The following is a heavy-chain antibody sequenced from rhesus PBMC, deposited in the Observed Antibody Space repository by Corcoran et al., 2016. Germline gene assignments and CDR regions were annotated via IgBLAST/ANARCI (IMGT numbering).Heavy chain of an antibody. V-gene: IGHV4-169*01. CDR2: IYGSGSST. CDR3: AGPYSSGWSFFDY. D-gene: IGHD6S26*01. Sequence: QVQLQESGPGLVKPSETLSVTCAVSGGSISSSYWSWIRQAPGKGLEWIGYIYGSGSSTNYNPSLKSRVTLSVDTSKNQLSLKLSSVTAADTAVYYCAGPYSSGWSFFDYWGQGVLVTVSS. J-gene: IGHJ4*01. CDR1: GGSISSSY.